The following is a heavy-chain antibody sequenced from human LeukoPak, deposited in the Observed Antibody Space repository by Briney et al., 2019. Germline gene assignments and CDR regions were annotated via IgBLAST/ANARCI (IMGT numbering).Heavy chain of an antibody. Sequence: SETLSLTCTVSGGSISSYYWSWLRQPPGQGLEWIGYIYYSGSTNYNPSLKSRVTISVDTSKNQFSLKLSSVTAADTAVYYCARAVVHDAFDIWGQGTMVTVSS. D-gene: IGHD3-22*01. CDR3: ARAVVHDAFDI. J-gene: IGHJ3*02. CDR1: GGSISSYY. V-gene: IGHV4-59*01. CDR2: IYYSGST.